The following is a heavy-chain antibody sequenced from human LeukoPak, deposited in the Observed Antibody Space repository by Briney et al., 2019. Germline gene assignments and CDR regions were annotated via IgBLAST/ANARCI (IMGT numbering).Heavy chain of an antibody. D-gene: IGHD6-19*01. V-gene: IGHV1-18*01. CDR2: ISAYNGNT. CDR3: ARDLMGVAVAGYYFDY. Sequence: ASVKVSCKASGYTFTSYGISWVRQAPGQGLEWMGWISAYNGNTNYAQKLQGRVTMTTDTSTSTAYMELRSLRSDDTAVYYCARDLMGVAVAGYYFDYWGQGTLVTVSS. J-gene: IGHJ4*02. CDR1: GYTFTSYG.